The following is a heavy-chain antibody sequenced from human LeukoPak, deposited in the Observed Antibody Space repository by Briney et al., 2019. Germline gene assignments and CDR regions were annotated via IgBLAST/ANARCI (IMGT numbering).Heavy chain of an antibody. CDR2: IKSKTDGGTT. Sequence: GGSLRLSCAASGFTFSNAWMSWVRQAPGKGLEWVGRIKSKTDGGTTDYAAPVKGRFTISRDDSKNTLYLQMNSLKTEDTAVYYCARGSSGRPTDWYFDLWGRGTLVTVSS. CDR3: ARGSSGRPTDWYFDL. J-gene: IGHJ2*01. D-gene: IGHD6-19*01. CDR1: GFTFSNAW. V-gene: IGHV3-15*01.